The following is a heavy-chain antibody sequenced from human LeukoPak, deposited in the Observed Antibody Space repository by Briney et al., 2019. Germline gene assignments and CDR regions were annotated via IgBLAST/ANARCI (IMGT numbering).Heavy chain of an antibody. CDR3: AKDDGGSPPDAFDI. J-gene: IGHJ3*02. V-gene: IGHV3-23*01. Sequence: GGSLRLSCAASGFTFSSYAMSWVRQAPGKGLEWVSTISYSGGSTYYADSVKGRFAISRVSSKNTLYLQMNGLRGEDTAVYYCAKDDGGSPPDAFDIWGQGTLVTVSS. CDR2: ISYSGGST. CDR1: GFTFSSYA. D-gene: IGHD3-10*01.